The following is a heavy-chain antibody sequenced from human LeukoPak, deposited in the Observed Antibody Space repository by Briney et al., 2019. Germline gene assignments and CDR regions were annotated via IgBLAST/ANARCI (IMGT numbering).Heavy chain of an antibody. D-gene: IGHD6-13*01. Sequence: ASVKVSCKASGYTFTSYGISWVRQAPGQGLEWMGWISAYNGNTNYAQKLQGRVTMTTDTSTSTAYMELRSLRSDDTAVYYCAREIAAAGTDYFDYWGQGTLVTVSS. CDR1: GYTFTSYG. CDR3: AREIAAAGTDYFDY. V-gene: IGHV1-18*01. J-gene: IGHJ4*02. CDR2: ISAYNGNT.